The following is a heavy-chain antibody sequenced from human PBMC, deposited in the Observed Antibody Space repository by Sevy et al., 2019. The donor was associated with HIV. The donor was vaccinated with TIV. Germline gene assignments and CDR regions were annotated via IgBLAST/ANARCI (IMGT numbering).Heavy chain of an antibody. CDR1: GFSFSGYA. Sequence: GGSLRLSCSASGFSFSGYAMHWVRQAPGKGLEYVSAISSNGGSRYYAESVKGRFRISRDNAKSALYLQMSSLRTEDTAAYYCVKAMVHSSEVGPFDIWGQGTMVTVSS. D-gene: IGHD2-8*01. CDR3: VKAMVHSSEVGPFDI. CDR2: ISSNGGSR. V-gene: IGHV3-64D*06. J-gene: IGHJ3*02.